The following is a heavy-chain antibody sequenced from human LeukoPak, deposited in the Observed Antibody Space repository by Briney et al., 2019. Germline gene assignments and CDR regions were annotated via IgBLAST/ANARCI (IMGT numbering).Heavy chain of an antibody. CDR1: GYTFTSYG. V-gene: IGHV1-18*01. CDR2: ISTYNGNT. J-gene: IGHJ4*02. D-gene: IGHD6-19*01. Sequence: GASVKVSCTASGYTFTSYGISWVRQAPGQGLEWMGWISTYNGNTNYAQKLQSRVTMTTDTSTSTAYMELRSLGSDDTAVYYCARRIAVAGSHAFDYWGQGTLVTVSS. CDR3: ARRIAVAGSHAFDY.